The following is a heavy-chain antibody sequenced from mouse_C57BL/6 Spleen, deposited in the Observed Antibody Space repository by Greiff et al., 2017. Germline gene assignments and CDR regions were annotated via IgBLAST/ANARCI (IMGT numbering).Heavy chain of an antibody. CDR3: ARWGTGTDGDYAMDY. V-gene: IGHV1-81*01. D-gene: IGHD4-1*01. J-gene: IGHJ4*01. CDR2: IYPRSGNT. CDR1: GYTFTSYG. Sequence: LVESGAELARPGASVKLSCKASGYTFTSYGISWVKQRTGQGLEWIGGIYPRSGNTYYNEKFKGKATLTADKSSSTAYMELRSLTSEDSAVYFCARWGTGTDGDYAMDYWGQGTSVTVSS.